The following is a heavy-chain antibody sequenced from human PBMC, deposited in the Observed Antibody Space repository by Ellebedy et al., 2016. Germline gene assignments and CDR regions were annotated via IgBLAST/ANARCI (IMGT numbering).Heavy chain of an antibody. CDR3: ARSMYKYGLVHGVDV. Sequence: GGSLRLXXAASGFTFNIAGMTWVRQAPGKGLEWVGTIVFSGAATYYADSVKGRFIISRDNIKSSLFLQMDSLTSDDTAVYYCARSMYKYGLVHGVDVWGQGTTVTVSS. CDR2: IVFSGAAT. J-gene: IGHJ6*02. CDR1: GFTFNIAG. V-gene: IGHV3-21*04. D-gene: IGHD3-10*01.